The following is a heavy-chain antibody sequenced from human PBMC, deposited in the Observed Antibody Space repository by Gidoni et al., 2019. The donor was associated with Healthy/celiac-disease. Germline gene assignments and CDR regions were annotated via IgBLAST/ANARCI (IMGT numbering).Heavy chain of an antibody. D-gene: IGHD6-19*01. CDR1: GYTLTGYY. CDR3: ARGYSSGWYFDY. Sequence: QVQLVQSGAEGKKPGASVNVTCKASGYTLTGYYMHWVRQAPGQGLEWMGWINPTSGGTNYAQKFQGRVTMTRDTSISTVYMELSRLRSDDTAVYYCARGYSSGWYFDYWGQGTLVTVSS. CDR2: INPTSGGT. J-gene: IGHJ4*02. V-gene: IGHV1-2*02.